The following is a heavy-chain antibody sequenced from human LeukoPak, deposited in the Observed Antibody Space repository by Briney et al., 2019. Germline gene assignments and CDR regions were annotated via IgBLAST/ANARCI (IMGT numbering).Heavy chain of an antibody. V-gene: IGHV1-69*13. CDR2: IIPIFGTA. D-gene: IGHD3-10*01. CDR1: GGTFSSYA. Sequence: SVKVSCKASGGTFSSYAISWVRQAPGQGLEWMGGIIPIFGTANYAQKFQGRVTITADESTSTAYMELSSLRSEDTAVYYCARGQWFGELSPVGFDYWGQGTLVTVSS. CDR3: ARGQWFGELSPVGFDY. J-gene: IGHJ4*02.